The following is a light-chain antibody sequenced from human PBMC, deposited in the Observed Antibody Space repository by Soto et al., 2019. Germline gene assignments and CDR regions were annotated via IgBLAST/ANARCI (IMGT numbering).Light chain of an antibody. Sequence: SYELTQPPSVSVSPGQTASITCSGDKLGDKYACWYQQKPGQSPVLVIYQDSKRPSGIPERFSGSNSGNTATLTISGTQAIDEAEYYCQAWDSSTAGVFGTGTKLAVL. CDR3: QAWDSSTAGV. CDR1: KLGDKY. CDR2: QDS. J-gene: IGLJ1*01. V-gene: IGLV3-1*01.